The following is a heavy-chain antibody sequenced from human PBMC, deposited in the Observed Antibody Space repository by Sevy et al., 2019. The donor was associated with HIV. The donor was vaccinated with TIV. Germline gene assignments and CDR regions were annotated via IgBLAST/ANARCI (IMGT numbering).Heavy chain of an antibody. CDR1: GFTFSSYA. V-gene: IGHV3-30-3*01. Sequence: GGPLRLSCAASGFTFSSYAMHWVRQAPGKGLEWVAVISYDGSNKYYADSVKGRFTISRDNSKNTLYLQMNSLRAEDTAVYYCASWRTDYGDEGVWGQGTLVTVSS. J-gene: IGHJ4*02. D-gene: IGHD4-17*01. CDR2: ISYDGSNK. CDR3: ASWRTDYGDEGV.